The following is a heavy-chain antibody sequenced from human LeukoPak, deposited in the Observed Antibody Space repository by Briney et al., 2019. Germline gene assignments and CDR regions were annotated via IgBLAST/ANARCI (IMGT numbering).Heavy chain of an antibody. Sequence: HSGGSLRLSCAASGFTFSSYGMHCIRQAPGKGLEWVAFIRYDGSNKYYADSVKGRFTISRDNSKNTLYVQMNSLRAEDTAVYYCAKDRFEGSSWPYYFDYWGQGTLVTVSS. V-gene: IGHV3-30*02. CDR2: IRYDGSNK. J-gene: IGHJ4*02. CDR3: AKDRFEGSSWPYYFDY. CDR1: GFTFSSYG. D-gene: IGHD6-13*01.